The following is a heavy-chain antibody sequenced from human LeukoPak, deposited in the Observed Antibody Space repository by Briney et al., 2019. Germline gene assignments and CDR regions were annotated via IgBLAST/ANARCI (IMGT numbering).Heavy chain of an antibody. J-gene: IGHJ3*02. Sequence: ASVKVSCKASGYTFTGYYMHWVRQAPGQGLEWMGWINPNSGGTNYAQKFQGRVTMTRDTSISTAYMELSRLRSDDTAVYYCARLMVRGVRDAFDIWSQGTMVTVSS. CDR2: INPNSGGT. CDR3: ARLMVRGVRDAFDI. D-gene: IGHD3-10*01. V-gene: IGHV1-2*02. CDR1: GYTFTGYY.